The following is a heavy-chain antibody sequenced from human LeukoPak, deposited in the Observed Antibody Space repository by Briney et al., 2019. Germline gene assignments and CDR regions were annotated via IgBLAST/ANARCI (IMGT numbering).Heavy chain of an antibody. J-gene: IGHJ4*02. CDR2: TYYRPKLYN. CDR1: GDSVSSNSAA. V-gene: IGHV6-1*01. Sequence: SQTLSLTCALSGDSVSSNSAAWNWLRQSPLRGLEWLGRTYYRPKLYNDYAVCVKSLITINSDTSTNKFSLQLNSVTPEDTALYYCARSISSGGYRLDYWGQGTLVTVSS. CDR3: ARSISSGGYRLDY. D-gene: IGHD3-3*02.